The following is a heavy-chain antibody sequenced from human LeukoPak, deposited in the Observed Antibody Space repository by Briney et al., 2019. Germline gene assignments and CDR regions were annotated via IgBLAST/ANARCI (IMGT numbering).Heavy chain of an antibody. CDR3: AKDLMRDRWFGES. V-gene: IGHV3-30*02. CDR2: VRYDGKDK. J-gene: IGHJ5*02. CDR1: GFTFSYYG. D-gene: IGHD3-10*01. Sequence: GGSLRLSCAASGFTFSYYGMHWVRQAPGRGLEWVAFVRYDGKDKFYADSVKGRFTISKDTSMNTLSLQMNSLAAEDTAVYHCAKDLMRDRWFGESWGQGTLVTVSS.